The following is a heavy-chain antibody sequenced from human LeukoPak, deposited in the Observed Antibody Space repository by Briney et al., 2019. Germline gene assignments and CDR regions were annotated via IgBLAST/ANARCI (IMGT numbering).Heavy chain of an antibody. Sequence: SETLSLTCTVSGGSISDYYWNWIRQPPGKGLEWIGYIDDSGNTNYNPSLKSRVTISSDTSKNQFSLNLSSVTAADTAVYYCARDLITVTKGFDIWGQGTMVSVSS. CDR2: IDDSGNT. D-gene: IGHD4-17*01. CDR3: ARDLITVTKGFDI. J-gene: IGHJ3*02. CDR1: GGSISDYY. V-gene: IGHV4-59*12.